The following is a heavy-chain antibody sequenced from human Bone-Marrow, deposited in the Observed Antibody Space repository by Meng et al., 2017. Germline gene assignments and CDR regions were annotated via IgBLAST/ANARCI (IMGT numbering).Heavy chain of an antibody. J-gene: IGHJ4*02. V-gene: IGHV1-8*02. D-gene: IGHD3-22*01. Sequence: QVKRVQSGAEVKKPGSSVKVSCKASGGTFSSYAISWVRQAPGQGLEWMGWMNPNSGNTGYAQKFQGRVTMTRNTSISTAYMELSSLRSEDTAVYYCARFLNYYDSSGYYWWGQGTLVTVSS. CDR2: MNPNSGNT. CDR3: ARFLNYYDSSGYYW. CDR1: GGTFSSYA.